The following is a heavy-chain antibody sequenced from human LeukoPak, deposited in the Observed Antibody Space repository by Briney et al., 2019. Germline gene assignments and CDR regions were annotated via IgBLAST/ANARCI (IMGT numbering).Heavy chain of an antibody. CDR2: ISAFNGNT. CDR1: GYIFTSYG. CDR3: AREPGLARSTFFDY. Sequence: ASVKVSCKASGYIFTSYGVSWVRQAPGQGPEWMGWISAFNGNTNYAQKFRGRVTMITEASTSTAYMELRSLRSDDTAFYYCAREPGLARSTFFDYWGQGTLVTVSS. D-gene: IGHD3-16*01. V-gene: IGHV1-18*01. J-gene: IGHJ4*02.